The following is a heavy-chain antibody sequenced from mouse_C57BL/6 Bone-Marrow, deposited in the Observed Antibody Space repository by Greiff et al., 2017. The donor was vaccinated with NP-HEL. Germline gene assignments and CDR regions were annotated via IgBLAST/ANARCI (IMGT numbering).Heavy chain of an antibody. CDR1: GFSLTSYG. Sequence: VMLVESGPGLVAPSQSLSITCTVSGFSLTSYGVHWVRQPPGKGLEWLVVIWSDGSTTYNSALKSRLSISKDNSKSQVFLKMNSLQTDDTAMYYCARHLDYGSSYDWYFDVWGTGTTVTVSS. J-gene: IGHJ1*03. CDR3: ARHLDYGSSYDWYFDV. CDR2: IWSDGST. D-gene: IGHD1-1*01. V-gene: IGHV2-6-1*01.